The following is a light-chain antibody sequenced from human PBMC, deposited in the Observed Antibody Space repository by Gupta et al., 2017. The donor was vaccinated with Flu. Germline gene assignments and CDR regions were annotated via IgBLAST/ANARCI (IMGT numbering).Light chain of an antibody. V-gene: IGLV2-8*01. CDR2: EVT. CDR3: SSYTDSGTVV. CDR1: SDDIGAYDY. J-gene: IGLJ2*01. Sequence: QPALPQPPPASGSLGQSVTISCTGTSDDIGAYDYVSWYLQHPGKAPRLIIYEVTKRPSGVPDRFSGSKSDNTASLTVSGLQAEDEADYYCSSYTDSGTVVFGGGTKLTVL.